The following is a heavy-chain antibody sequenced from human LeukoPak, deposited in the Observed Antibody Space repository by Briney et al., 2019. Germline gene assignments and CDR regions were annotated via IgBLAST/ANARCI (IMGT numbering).Heavy chain of an antibody. CDR2: LYSDGTT. J-gene: IGHJ4*02. CDR3: ARGLRYLGC. D-gene: IGHD3-9*01. Sequence: GGSLRLSCAASGLSVSSNYMSWVRQAPGKGLEWVSVLYSDGTTYYADSVKGRFTISRDNAKNSLYLQMNSLRAEDTAVYYCARGLRYLGCWGQGTLVTVSS. V-gene: IGHV3-66*01. CDR1: GLSVSSNY.